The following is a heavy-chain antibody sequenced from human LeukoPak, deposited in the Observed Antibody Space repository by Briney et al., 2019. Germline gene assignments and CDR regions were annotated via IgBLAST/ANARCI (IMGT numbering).Heavy chain of an antibody. D-gene: IGHD6-13*01. CDR3: ARGSSSWYGGHYFDY. Sequence: VGSLRLSCAASGFTFSSYDMRWVRQATGKSLEWVSAICTAGDTYYPGSAKGRFTISREDTNNSLYLQINSLSAGDTAVYSCARGSSSWYGGHYFDYWGQGTVVSV. CDR2: ICTAGDT. CDR1: GFTFSSYD. V-gene: IGHV3-13*01. J-gene: IGHJ4*02.